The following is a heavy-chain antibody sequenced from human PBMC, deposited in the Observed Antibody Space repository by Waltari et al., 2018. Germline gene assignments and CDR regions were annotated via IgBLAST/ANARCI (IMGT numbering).Heavy chain of an antibody. CDR2: INPNSGGT. D-gene: IGHD3-3*01. Sequence: QVQLVQSGAEVKKPGASVKVSCKASGYTFTGYYMHWVRQAPGQGLEWMGWINPNSGGTNYAQKFQGWVTMTRDTSISTAYMELSRLRSDDTAVYYCARGNYDLWSKDWFDPWGQGTLVTVSS. CDR3: ARGNYDLWSKDWFDP. CDR1: GYTFTGYY. V-gene: IGHV1-2*04. J-gene: IGHJ5*02.